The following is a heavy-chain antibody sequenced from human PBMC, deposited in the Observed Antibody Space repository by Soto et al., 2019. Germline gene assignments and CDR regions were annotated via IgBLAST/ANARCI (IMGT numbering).Heavy chain of an antibody. J-gene: IGHJ4*02. CDR2: INAGNGNT. CDR3: ARGSGYYFWDDY. Sequence: QVQLVQSGAEEKKTGASVKVSCKASGYTFTSYAMDWVRQAPGQRLEWMGWINAGNGNTKYSQKFQGRVTITRDTSASTAYMELSSLRSEDTAVYYCARGSGYYFWDDYWAQGTLVTVSS. CDR1: GYTFTSYA. D-gene: IGHD3-22*01. V-gene: IGHV1-3*05.